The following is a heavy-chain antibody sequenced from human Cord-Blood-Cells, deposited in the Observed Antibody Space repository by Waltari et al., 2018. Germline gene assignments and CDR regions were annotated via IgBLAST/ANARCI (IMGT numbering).Heavy chain of an antibody. CDR3: ARDGRSGSYSDY. Sequence: EVQLVESGGGLVQPGGSLRLACAASGLPLISYWIDWVRQAPGKGLEWVANIKQDGSEKYYVDSVKGRFTISRDNAKNSLYLQMNSLRAEDTAVYYCARDGRSGSYSDYWGQGTLVTVSS. V-gene: IGHV3-7*01. D-gene: IGHD1-26*01. CDR1: GLPLISYW. J-gene: IGHJ4*02. CDR2: IKQDGSEK.